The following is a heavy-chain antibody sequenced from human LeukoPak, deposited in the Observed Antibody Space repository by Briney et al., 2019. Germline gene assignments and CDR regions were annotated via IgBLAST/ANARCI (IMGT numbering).Heavy chain of an antibody. D-gene: IGHD3-3*01. CDR1: GFTFSSYA. J-gene: IGHJ4*02. V-gene: IGHV3-23*01. Sequence: AGGSLRLSCAASGFTFSSYAMSWLRQAAGKGLEWVSAISGCGGRTYYADSVKGRFTISIDNSKNTLYLLMNGLRADDTAVYYCAKVLVYLYYFDYWGQGTLVTVSS. CDR3: AKVLVYLYYFDY. CDR2: ISGCGGRT.